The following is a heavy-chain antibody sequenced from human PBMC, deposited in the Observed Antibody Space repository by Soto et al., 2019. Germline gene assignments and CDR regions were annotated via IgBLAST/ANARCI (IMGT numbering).Heavy chain of an antibody. CDR2: IYYNGST. V-gene: IGHV4-59*12. D-gene: IGHD4-17*01. CDR1: GESINNYD. Sequence: SETQSLTSTVAGESINNYDWSWVRQPPGKGLEWVGDIYYNGSTNSNPSLKSRVTISVDKSKNQFSLKLSSVTAADTAVYYCARLYGDYVRPWGQGTLVTVSS. J-gene: IGHJ4*02. CDR3: ARLYGDYVRP.